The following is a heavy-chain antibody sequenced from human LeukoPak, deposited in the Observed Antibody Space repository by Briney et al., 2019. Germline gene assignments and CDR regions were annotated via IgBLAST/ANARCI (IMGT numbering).Heavy chain of an antibody. CDR1: GFTFSSYW. CDR3: AGDTFSGYAPYFDP. D-gene: IGHD5-12*01. Sequence: PGGSLRLSCAASGFTFSSYWMHWVRQAPGKGLVWVSRINSDGSSTSYADSVKGRFTISRDNAKNTLYLQMNSLRAEDTAVYYCAGDTFSGYAPYFDPWGQGTLVTVSS. J-gene: IGHJ5*02. CDR2: INSDGSST. V-gene: IGHV3-74*01.